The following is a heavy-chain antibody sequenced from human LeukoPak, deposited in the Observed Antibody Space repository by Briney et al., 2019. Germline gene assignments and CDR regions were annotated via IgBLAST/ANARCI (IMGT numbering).Heavy chain of an antibody. D-gene: IGHD3-22*01. CDR2: ISNSGEYI. CDR3: ARARVPFYSDSSGYSQGTFNY. CDR1: GFTFSTYR. Sequence: PGGSLRLSCVASGFTFSTYRMNWVRQAPGKGLEWVSSISNSGEYIDYADSVKGRFTISRDNAKNSLSSQMDTLRAEDTAVYYCARARVPFYSDSSGYSQGTFNYWGQGTLATVSS. J-gene: IGHJ4*02. V-gene: IGHV3-21*01.